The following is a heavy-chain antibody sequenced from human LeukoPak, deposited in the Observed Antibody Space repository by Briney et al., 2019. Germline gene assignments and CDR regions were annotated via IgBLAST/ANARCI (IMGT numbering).Heavy chain of an antibody. D-gene: IGHD3-10*01. J-gene: IGHJ4*02. Sequence: PGGSLRLSCAASGFTFEDFAMHWVRQVQGRGLEWVAGITWNSGTLDYADSLQGRFTISRDNTRNSLYLHLNSLKPEDTGLYYCAKEQGFGDLLNYYFDAWGQGALVTVSS. CDR3: AKEQGFGDLLNYYFDA. CDR1: GFTFEDFA. V-gene: IGHV3-9*01. CDR2: ITWNSGTL.